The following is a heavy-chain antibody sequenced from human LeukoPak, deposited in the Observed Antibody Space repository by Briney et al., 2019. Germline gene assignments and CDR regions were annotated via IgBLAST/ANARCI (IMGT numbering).Heavy chain of an antibody. D-gene: IGHD2-2*01. CDR1: GGTFSSYA. Sequence: VASVKVSCKASGGTFSSYAISWVRQAPGQGLEWMGGIIPIFGTVNYAQKFQGRVTITADESTSTAYMELSSLRSEDTAVYYCARETDGWTVPVDYYYGMDVWGQGTTVTVSS. V-gene: IGHV1-69*13. J-gene: IGHJ6*02. CDR3: ARETDGWTVPVDYYYGMDV. CDR2: IIPIFGTV.